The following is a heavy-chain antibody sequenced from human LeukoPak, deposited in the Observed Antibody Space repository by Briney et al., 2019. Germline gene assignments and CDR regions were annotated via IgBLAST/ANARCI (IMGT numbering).Heavy chain of an antibody. Sequence: SETLSLTCAVSGYSISSGYYWGWIRQPPGKGLEWIGYIYYSGSTNYNPSLKSRVTMSVDTSKNQFSLKLRSVTAADTAVYYCAREYSGYDGTQFDYWGQGTLVTVSS. J-gene: IGHJ4*02. CDR1: GYSISSGYY. V-gene: IGHV4-61*01. CDR2: IYYSGST. D-gene: IGHD5-12*01. CDR3: AREYSGYDGTQFDY.